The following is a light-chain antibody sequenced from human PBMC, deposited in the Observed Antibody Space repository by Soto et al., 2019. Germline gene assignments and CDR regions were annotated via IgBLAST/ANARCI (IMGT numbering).Light chain of an antibody. CDR3: QQYNNWPIT. CDR2: DAS. Sequence: EIVLTQSPATLSLSPGERATLSCRASQSVSSYLAWYQQKPGQAPRLLIYDASTRVAGIPARFSGSGSGTEFTLTISALQSEDFAVYYCQQYNNWPITFGQGTRLEIK. J-gene: IGKJ5*01. V-gene: IGKV3-15*01. CDR1: QSVSSY.